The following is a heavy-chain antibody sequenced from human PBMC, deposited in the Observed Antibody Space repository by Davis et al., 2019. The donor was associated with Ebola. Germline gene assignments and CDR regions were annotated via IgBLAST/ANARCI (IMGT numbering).Heavy chain of an antibody. D-gene: IGHD4-17*01. V-gene: IGHV1-45*02. CDR2: ITPFNGNT. J-gene: IGHJ6*02. Sequence: SVKVSCKASGYTFTYRYLHWVRQAPGQALEWMGWITPFNGNTNYAQKFQDRVTITRDRSMSTAYMELSSLRSEDTAMYYCASGGGYGAYYYGMDVWGQGTTVTVSS. CDR1: GYTFTYRY. CDR3: ASGGGYGAYYYGMDV.